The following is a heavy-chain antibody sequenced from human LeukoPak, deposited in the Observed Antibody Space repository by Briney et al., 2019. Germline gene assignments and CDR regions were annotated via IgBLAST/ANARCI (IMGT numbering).Heavy chain of an antibody. CDR2: FDTEDGET. J-gene: IGHJ4*02. Sequence: GASVKVSCNVSGYTLTELSMHWVRQAPGKGLEWMGGFDTEDGETIYAQKFQGRVTMTEDTSTETAYMELSSLRSEDTAVYYCATVHREWSTSYYSDYWGQGTLVTVSS. CDR3: ATVHREWSTSYYSDY. CDR1: GYTLTELS. D-gene: IGHD3-3*01. V-gene: IGHV1-24*01.